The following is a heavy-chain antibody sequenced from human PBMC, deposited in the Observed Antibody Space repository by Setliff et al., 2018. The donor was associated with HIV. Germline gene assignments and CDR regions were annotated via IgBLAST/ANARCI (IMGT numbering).Heavy chain of an antibody. V-gene: IGHV3-23*01. Sequence: GGSLRLSCAASGFTFSSYAMSWVRQAPGKGLEWVSAISGDGGRPYLAGPVKGRLSTSRDNSKNTMYLQMNSLRVEDTAVYYCAKEGVDCSSTSCYPHGMDVWGQGTTVTVAS. D-gene: IGHD2-2*01. CDR3: AKEGVDCSSTSCYPHGMDV. J-gene: IGHJ6*02. CDR1: GFTFSSYA. CDR2: ISGDGGRP.